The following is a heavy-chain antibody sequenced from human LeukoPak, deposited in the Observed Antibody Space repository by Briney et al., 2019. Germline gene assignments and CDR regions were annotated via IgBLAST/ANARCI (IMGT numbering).Heavy chain of an antibody. J-gene: IGHJ5*02. CDR3: THLGWFDP. CDR2: TSSSGSTI. Sequence: GGSLRLSCAASGFTFSSYEMNWVRQAPGKGLEWVSYTSSSGSTIYYADSVKGRFTISRDNAKNTLYLQMNSLRAEDTAVYYCTHLGWFDPWGQGTLVTVSS. CDR1: GFTFSSYE. V-gene: IGHV3-48*03.